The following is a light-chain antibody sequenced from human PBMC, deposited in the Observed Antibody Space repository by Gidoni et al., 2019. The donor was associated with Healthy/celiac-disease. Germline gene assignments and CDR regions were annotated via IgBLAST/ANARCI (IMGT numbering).Light chain of an antibody. CDR1: QSISSQ. CDR2: KAS. CDR3: QHPWT. Sequence: DIQMTQSPSTLSASVGDRVTITCRASQSISSQLAWYQQKPGKAPKLLIYKASSLESGVPSRFSGSVSGTEFTLTISSLQPDDFATYYCQHPWTFGQGTKVEIK. J-gene: IGKJ1*01. V-gene: IGKV1-5*03.